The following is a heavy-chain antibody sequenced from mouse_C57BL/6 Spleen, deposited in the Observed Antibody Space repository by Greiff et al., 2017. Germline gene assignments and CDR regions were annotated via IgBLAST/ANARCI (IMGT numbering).Heavy chain of an antibody. CDR2: IDPSDSYT. CDR1: GYTFTSYW. J-gene: IGHJ4*01. V-gene: IGHV1-50*01. Sequence: QVQLQQPGAELVKPGASVKLSCKASGYTFTSYWMQWVKQRPGQGLAWIGEIDPSDSYTNYNQKFKGKATLTVDTSSSTAYMQRSSLTSEDSAVYYCGTGTYYAMDYWGQGTSVTVSS. CDR3: GTGTYYAMDY. D-gene: IGHD4-1*01.